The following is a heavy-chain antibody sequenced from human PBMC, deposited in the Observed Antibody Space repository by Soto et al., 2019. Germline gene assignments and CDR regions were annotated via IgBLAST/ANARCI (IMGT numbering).Heavy chain of an antibody. CDR1: GFIVSNSY. CDR2: LYSGGTT. V-gene: IGHV3-53*01. CDR3: VRGRGGSYWLDP. Sequence: HPGGSLRLSCAASGFIVSNSYMSWVRQAPGKGLEWVSILYSGGTTYYADSVKGRFTFSRDNAANTVFLQMNNLRVEDTAVYYCVRGRGGSYWLDPWGQGTLVTVSS. J-gene: IGHJ5*02. D-gene: IGHD1-26*01.